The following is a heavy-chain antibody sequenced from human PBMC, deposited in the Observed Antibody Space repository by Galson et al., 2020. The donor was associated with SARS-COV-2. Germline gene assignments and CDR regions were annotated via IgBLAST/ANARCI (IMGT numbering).Heavy chain of an antibody. CDR3: ARPVGGDDDYYYMDV. D-gene: IGHD4-17*01. J-gene: IGHJ6*03. Sequence: ASVKVSCKASGYTFTSYGISWVRQAPGQGLEWMGWISAYNGNTNYAQKLQGRVTMTTDTSTSTAYMELRSLRSDDTAVYYCARPVGGDDDYYYMDVWGKGTTVTVSS. CDR1: GYTFTSYG. CDR2: ISAYNGNT. V-gene: IGHV1-18*01.